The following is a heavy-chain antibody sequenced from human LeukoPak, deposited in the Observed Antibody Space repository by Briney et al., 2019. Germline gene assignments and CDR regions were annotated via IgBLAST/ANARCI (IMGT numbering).Heavy chain of an antibody. V-gene: IGHV3-73*01. D-gene: IGHD5-12*01. CDR3: TRLGGGYGELDN. CDR1: GFTFSGSA. Sequence: GGSLTLSCAASGFTFSGSAMHWVRQASGKGLEWVGHIRSKANSYATAYAASVRGMFTISRDDSKNTAYLQMSSLKTEDTAVYYCTRLGGGYGELDNWGQGTLVTVSA. CDR2: IRSKANSYAT. J-gene: IGHJ4*02.